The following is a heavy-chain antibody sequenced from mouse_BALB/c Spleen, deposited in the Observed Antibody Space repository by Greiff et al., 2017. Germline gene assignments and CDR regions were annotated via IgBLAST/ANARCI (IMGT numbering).Heavy chain of an antibody. CDR3: ARGGYGNYWFAY. V-gene: IGHV1-7*01. D-gene: IGHD2-10*02. CDR2: INPSTGYT. Sequence: VQLQQSGAELAKPGASVKMSCKASGYTFTSYWMHWVKQRPGQGLEWIGYINPSTGYTEYNQKFKDKATLTADKSSSTAYMQLNSLTSEDSAVYYCARGGYGNYWFAYWGQGTRVTVSA. CDR1: GYTFTSYW. J-gene: IGHJ3*01.